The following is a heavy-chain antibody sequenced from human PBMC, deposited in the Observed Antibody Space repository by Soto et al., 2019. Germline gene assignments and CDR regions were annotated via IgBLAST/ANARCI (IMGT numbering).Heavy chain of an antibody. D-gene: IGHD2-15*01. CDR1: GFTFSTYA. J-gene: IGHJ4*02. V-gene: IGHV3-30-3*01. Sequence: QVQLVESGGGVVQPGRSLRLSCAASGFTFSTYAMHWVRQAPGKGLAWVAIISYHGSNKYYADSVKGRFTISRDDPNNALYLQMNSLRPEGTAVYYCARDLPQYCSAGSCYPDSWGQGTLVSVSS. CDR2: ISYHGSNK. CDR3: ARDLPQYCSAGSCYPDS.